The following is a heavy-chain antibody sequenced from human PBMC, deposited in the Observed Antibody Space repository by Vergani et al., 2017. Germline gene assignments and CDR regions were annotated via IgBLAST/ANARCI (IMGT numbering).Heavy chain of an antibody. CDR3: VRTEYCTGIACNTRFDS. CDR1: GFSFNTFW. J-gene: IGHJ5*01. CDR2: IDEIGNRA. D-gene: IGHD2-8*02. Sequence: EVQLVESGGGSVQSGGSLRLSCVASGFSFNTFWMHWVRQVPGKGLMLVARIDEIGNRATYGDFETGRFTISRDNAKITVSLQMNNLRADDAGVYYCVRTEYCTGIACNTRFDSWGQGALVTVSS. V-gene: IGHV3-74*03.